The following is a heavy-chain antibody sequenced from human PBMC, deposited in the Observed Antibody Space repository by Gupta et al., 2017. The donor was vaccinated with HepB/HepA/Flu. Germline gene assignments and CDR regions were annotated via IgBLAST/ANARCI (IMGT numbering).Heavy chain of an antibody. J-gene: IGHJ6*02. CDR3: ARDRRYSGYDLIYYYGMDA. D-gene: IGHD5-12*01. Sequence: EVQLVESGGGLVQPGGSLRLSCAASGFTVSSNYMSWVRQAPGKGLEWVSVIYSGGSTYYADSVKGRFTISRDNSKNTLYLQMNSLRAEDTAVYYCARDRRYSGYDLIYYYGMDAWGQGTTVTVSS. V-gene: IGHV3-66*01. CDR1: GFTVSSNY. CDR2: IYSGGST.